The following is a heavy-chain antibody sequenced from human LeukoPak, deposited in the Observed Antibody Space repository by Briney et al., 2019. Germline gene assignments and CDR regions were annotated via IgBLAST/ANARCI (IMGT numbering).Heavy chain of an antibody. J-gene: IGHJ4*02. V-gene: IGHV3-48*03. CDR2: INGSGSII. CDR1: GFTFSSYE. D-gene: IGHD3-16*01. CDR3: ARGLGY. Sequence: GGSLRLSCAASGFTFSSYEMNWVRQAPGKGLEWVSYINGSGSIIYYADSVKGRFTISRDNAKNSLYVQVNSLRVEDTAVYYCARGLGYWGQGTLVIVSS.